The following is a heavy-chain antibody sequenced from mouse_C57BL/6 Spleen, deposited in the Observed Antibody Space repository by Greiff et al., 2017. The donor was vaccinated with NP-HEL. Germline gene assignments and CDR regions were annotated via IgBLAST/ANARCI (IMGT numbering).Heavy chain of an antibody. CDR1: GYTFTSYG. CDR2: IYPRSGHS. D-gene: IGHD1-1*01. V-gene: IGHV1-81*01. J-gene: IGHJ2*01. CDR3: AREGSYYDY. Sequence: VMLVESGAELARPGASVKLSCTASGYTFTSYGISWVKQRTGQGLEWIGEIYPRSGHSYYNEKFKGKATLTADKSSSTAYMELRSLTSEDSAVYFCAREGSYYDYWGQGTTLTVSS.